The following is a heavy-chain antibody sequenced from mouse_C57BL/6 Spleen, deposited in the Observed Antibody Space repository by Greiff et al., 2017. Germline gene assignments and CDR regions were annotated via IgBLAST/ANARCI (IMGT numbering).Heavy chain of an antibody. V-gene: IGHV3-6*01. CDR2: ISYAGSN. J-gene: IGHJ1*03. CDR1: GYSITSGYY. Sequence: EVKLLESGPGLVKPSQSLSLTCSVTGYSITSGYYWNWIRQFPGNKLEWMGYISYAGSNNYNPSPKNRISITRDTSKNQFFLKLNSVTTEDTATYYCAREAIITTDWYFDVWGTGTTVTVSS. CDR3: AREAIITTDWYFDV. D-gene: IGHD1-1*01.